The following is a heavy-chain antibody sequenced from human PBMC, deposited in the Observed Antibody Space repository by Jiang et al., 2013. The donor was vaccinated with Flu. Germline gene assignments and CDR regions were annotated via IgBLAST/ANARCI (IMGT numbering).Heavy chain of an antibody. Sequence: SGAEVKKPGASVKVACKASGYTFTSYDINWVRQATGQGLEWMGRVNPKSGSTGYAQQFQGRVTMTRYTSIGTAYMELSSLRSEDTAVYYCAISRVDTAMVIGYWGQGTLVTVSS. D-gene: IGHD5-18*01. CDR1: GYTFTSYD. CDR2: VNPKSGST. V-gene: IGHV1-8*01. CDR3: AISRVDTAMVIGY. J-gene: IGHJ4*02.